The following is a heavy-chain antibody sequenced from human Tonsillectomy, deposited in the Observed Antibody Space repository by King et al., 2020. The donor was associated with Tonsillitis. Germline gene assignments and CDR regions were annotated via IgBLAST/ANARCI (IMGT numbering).Heavy chain of an antibody. J-gene: IGHJ3*02. V-gene: IGHV3-9*01. CDR3: AKAILGYCSGGSCYGWGAFDI. Sequence: VQLVESGGGLVQPGRSLRLSCAASGFTFDDYAMHWVRQAPGKGLEWVSGISWNSGSIGYADSVKGRFTISRDNAKNSLYLQMNSLRAEDTALYYCAKAILGYCSGGSCYGWGAFDIWGRRTMVTVSS. CDR2: ISWNSGSI. D-gene: IGHD2-15*01. CDR1: GFTFDDYA.